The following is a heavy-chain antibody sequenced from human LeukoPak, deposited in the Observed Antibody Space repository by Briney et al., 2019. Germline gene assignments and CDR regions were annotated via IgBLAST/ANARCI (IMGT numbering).Heavy chain of an antibody. CDR1: GYTFTGYY. J-gene: IGHJ4*02. D-gene: IGHD2-2*01. CDR2: INPNSGGT. CDR3: ARVVVPAAGYDY. Sequence: GASVKVSCKASGYTFTGYYMHWVRQAPGQGLEWMGWINPNSGGTNYAQKFQGRVTMTRYTSISTAYMELSRLRSDDTAVYYCARVVVPAAGYDYWGQGTLVTVSS. V-gene: IGHV1-2*02.